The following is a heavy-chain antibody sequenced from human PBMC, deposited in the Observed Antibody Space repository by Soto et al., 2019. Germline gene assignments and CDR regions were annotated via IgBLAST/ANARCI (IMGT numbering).Heavy chain of an antibody. V-gene: IGHV4-30-4*01. CDR3: ATYGREGYKHDSWSGGC. D-gene: IGHD3-10*01. CDR1: GGSLSTGDYY. J-gene: IGHJ1*01. Sequence: QVQLQESGPRLVKPSQTLSLTCTVSGGSLSTGDYYWSWIRQPPGKALEWLGYISSSGSTYYNASLKSRLTISLNTPKNQFSLRLTSATAADTAVYYCATYGREGYKHDSWSGGCWGLGILVTVSS. CDR2: ISSSGST.